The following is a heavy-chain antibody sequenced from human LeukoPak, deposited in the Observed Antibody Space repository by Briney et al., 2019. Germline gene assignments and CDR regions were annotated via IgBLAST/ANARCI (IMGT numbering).Heavy chain of an antibody. CDR1: GYSIRSGYY. Sequence: PSETLSLTCSVPGYSIRSGYYWGWIRQPPGKGLEWIGEINHSGSTNYNPSLKSRVTISVDTSKNQFSLKLSSVTAADTAVYYCARRGYSYGMFDYWGQGTLVTVSS. D-gene: IGHD5-18*01. CDR2: INHSGST. J-gene: IGHJ4*02. CDR3: ARRGYSYGMFDY. V-gene: IGHV4-38-2*01.